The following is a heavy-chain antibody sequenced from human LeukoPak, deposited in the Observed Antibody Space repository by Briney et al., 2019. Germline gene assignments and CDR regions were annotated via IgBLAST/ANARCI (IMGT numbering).Heavy chain of an antibody. Sequence: SETPSLTCAVYGGSFSGYYWSWIRQPPGKGLEWIGEIDHSGSSNYNPSLKSRVTISVDTSKNQFSLKLSSVTAADTAVYYCARGPPARVWGQGTLVTVSS. CDR3: ARGPPARV. V-gene: IGHV4-34*01. J-gene: IGHJ4*02. CDR1: GGSFSGYY. CDR2: IDHSGSS.